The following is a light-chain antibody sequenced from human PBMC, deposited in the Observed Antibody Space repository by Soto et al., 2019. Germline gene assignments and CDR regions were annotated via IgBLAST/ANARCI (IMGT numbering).Light chain of an antibody. CDR2: GTS. CDR3: QQYGSSPFT. Sequence: EIVLTQSPGTLSLSPGEGATLSCRASQSVSSTYLAWYQQKPGQAHRLLIYGTSIRATGIPDRFSGSGAGTDFTLTISRLPPEDFSVYYCQQYGSSPFTFGQGTRLDIK. CDR1: QSVSSTY. V-gene: IGKV3-20*01. J-gene: IGKJ5*01.